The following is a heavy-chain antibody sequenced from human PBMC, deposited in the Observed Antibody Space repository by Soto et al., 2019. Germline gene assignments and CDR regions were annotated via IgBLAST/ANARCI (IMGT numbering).Heavy chain of an antibody. CDR2: IYYSGST. CDR3: ARGVSDDFWSGYYTNWVDS. V-gene: IGHV4-59*01. Sequence: SDTLSVTCTVSGGSISSYYWSWIRQPPGKGLEWIGYIYYSGSTNYNPSLKSRVTISVDTSKNQFSLKLSSVTAADTAVYYCARGVSDDFWSGYYTNWVDSWGQGTLVTVS. J-gene: IGHJ5*01. D-gene: IGHD3-3*01. CDR1: GGSISSYY.